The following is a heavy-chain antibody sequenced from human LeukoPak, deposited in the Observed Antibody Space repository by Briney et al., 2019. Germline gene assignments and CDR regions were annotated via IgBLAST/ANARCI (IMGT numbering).Heavy chain of an antibody. Sequence: GGSLRLSCAASGFTFSSYPLHWVRQAPGKGLEWVTLISYDGSKIYYADSVKGRFTISRDNSKNTLYLQMNSLRAEDTAVYYCAKDLTWFGVHNGGFDYWGQGTLVTVSS. V-gene: IGHV3-30-3*01. D-gene: IGHD3-10*01. CDR3: AKDLTWFGVHNGGFDY. CDR2: ISYDGSKI. J-gene: IGHJ4*02. CDR1: GFTFSSYP.